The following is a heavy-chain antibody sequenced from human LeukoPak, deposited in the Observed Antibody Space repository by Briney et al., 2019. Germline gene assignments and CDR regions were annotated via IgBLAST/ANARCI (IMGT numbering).Heavy chain of an antibody. J-gene: IGHJ3*02. Sequence: GESLKISCKGSGYSFTNYWIGWVRQLPGKGREWMGIIYPADSDTRYSPSFQGQVTISADKSINTAYVQWSSLKASDTAIYYCARRSSTWGDAFDIWGQGTMVTVSS. CDR2: IYPADSDT. CDR1: GYSFTNYW. CDR3: ARRSSTWGDAFDI. V-gene: IGHV5-51*01. D-gene: IGHD6-13*01.